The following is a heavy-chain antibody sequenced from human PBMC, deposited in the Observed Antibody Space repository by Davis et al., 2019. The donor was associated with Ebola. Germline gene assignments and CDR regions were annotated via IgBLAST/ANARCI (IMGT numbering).Heavy chain of an antibody. V-gene: IGHV1-3*01. Sequence: ASVKVSCKASAYTFTSYAVHWVRQAPGQNLEWMGWINAGNGNTKYSERFQGRVTITRDTSASTAYMELSSLRSEDTAVYYCARDPKTTVTTRHWFDPWGQGTLVTVSS. J-gene: IGHJ5*02. CDR1: AYTFTSYA. CDR3: ARDPKTTVTTRHWFDP. D-gene: IGHD4-17*01. CDR2: INAGNGNT.